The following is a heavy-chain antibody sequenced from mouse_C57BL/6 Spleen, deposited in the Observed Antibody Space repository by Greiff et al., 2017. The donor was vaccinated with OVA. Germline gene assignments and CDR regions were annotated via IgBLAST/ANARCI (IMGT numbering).Heavy chain of an antibody. CDR2: IDPEDGDT. CDR3: TICDGYYVEDY. Sequence: EVQLQQSGAELVRPGASVKLSCTASGFNIKDYYMHWVKQRPEQGLEWIGRIDPEDGDTESAPKFQGQGTMTAYTSSNTAYLQLSSLTSEDTAVYYCTICDGYYVEDYWGQGTTLTVSS. J-gene: IGHJ2*01. CDR1: GFNIKDYY. V-gene: IGHV14-1*01. D-gene: IGHD2-3*01.